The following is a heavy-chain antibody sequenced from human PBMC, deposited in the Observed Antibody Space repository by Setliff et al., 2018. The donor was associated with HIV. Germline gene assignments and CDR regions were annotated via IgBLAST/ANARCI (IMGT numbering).Heavy chain of an antibody. CDR1: GYTFTSYY. CDR2: INPSGGST. CDR3: ARSDADAFDI. J-gene: IGHJ3*02. Sequence: ASVKVSCKASGYTFTSYYMHWVRQALGQGLEWTGIINPSGGSTSYAQKFQGRVAMTRDTSTSTVDMELSSLRSEDTAVYYCARSDADAFDIWGQGTMVTVSS. D-gene: IGHD2-21*02. V-gene: IGHV1-46*01.